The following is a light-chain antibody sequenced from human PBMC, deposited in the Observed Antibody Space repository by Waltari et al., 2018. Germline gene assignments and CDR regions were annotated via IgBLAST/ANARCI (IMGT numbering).Light chain of an antibody. CDR3: SAWDSSLSGYV. V-gene: IGLV10-54*04. J-gene: IGLJ1*01. CDR1: SNNVGNQG. Sequence: QAGLTQPPSVSKDLRQTATLTCTGNSNNVGNQGAAWLQHHQGHPPKLLSYRNKNRPSGISERFSAYRSGNTAFRTITGLQPEDEADYYCSAWDSSLSGYVFGTGTRLTVL. CDR2: RNK.